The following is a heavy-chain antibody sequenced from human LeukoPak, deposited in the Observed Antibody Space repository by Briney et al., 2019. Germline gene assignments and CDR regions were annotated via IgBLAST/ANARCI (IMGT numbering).Heavy chain of an antibody. V-gene: IGHV3-21*01. CDR2: ISSSSSYI. CDR3: ARDRTIFGLDKNYFDY. Sequence: GGSLRLSCAASGFTFSSYSMNWVRQAPGKGLEWVSSISSSSSYIYYADSVKGRFTISRDNAKNSLYLQMNSLRAEDMAVYYCARDRTIFGLDKNYFDYWGQGTLVTVSS. CDR1: GFTFSSYS. D-gene: IGHD3-3*01. J-gene: IGHJ4*02.